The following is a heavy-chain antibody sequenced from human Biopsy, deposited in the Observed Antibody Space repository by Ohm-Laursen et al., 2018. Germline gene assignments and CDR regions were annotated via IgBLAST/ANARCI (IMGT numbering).Heavy chain of an antibody. CDR3: TRSAGYGYDY. V-gene: IGHV3-73*01. Sequence: SLRLSCAASGFNLSAFALHWVRQASGRGLEWVGRIKKKSNNDATAYAESMKGSFSIFRDDSKSTSFLQMNSLKIEDTAVYFCTRSAGYGYDYWGQGILVTVSS. CDR1: GFNLSAFA. CDR2: IKKKSNNDAT. D-gene: IGHD5-12*01. J-gene: IGHJ4*02.